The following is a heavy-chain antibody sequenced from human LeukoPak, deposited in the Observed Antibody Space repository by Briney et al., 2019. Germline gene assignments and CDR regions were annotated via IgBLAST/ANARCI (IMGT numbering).Heavy chain of an antibody. CDR1: GGTFSSYA. CDR2: IIPIFGTA. V-gene: IGHV1-69*13. Sequence: SVKVSCKASGGTFSSYAISWVRQAPGQGLEWMGGIIPIFGTANYAQKFQGRVTITADESTSTAYMELSSLRSDDTAVYYCARSLEVATIDYWGQGTLVTVSS. CDR3: ARSLEVATIDY. J-gene: IGHJ4*02. D-gene: IGHD5-12*01.